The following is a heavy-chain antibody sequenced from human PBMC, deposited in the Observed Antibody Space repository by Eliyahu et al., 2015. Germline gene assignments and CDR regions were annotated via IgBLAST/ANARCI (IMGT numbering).Heavy chain of an antibody. CDR2: TWYDGSHK. J-gene: IGHJ6*02. CDR3: ARYYGNYASSSYGMDA. Sequence: QVQLVESGGGVVQPGRSLRLSCAASGFTFSTYGMHWVRQAPGKGLEWVANTWYDGSHKDYADSVKGRFTISRDNSKNTLYLQMNSLRAEDTAVYYCARYYGNYASSSYGMDAWGQGTTVTVSS. V-gene: IGHV3-33*01. D-gene: IGHD3-10*01. CDR1: GFTFSTYG.